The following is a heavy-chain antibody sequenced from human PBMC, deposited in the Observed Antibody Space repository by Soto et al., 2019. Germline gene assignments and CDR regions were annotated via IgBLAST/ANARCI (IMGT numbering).Heavy chain of an antibody. CDR2: IYYSGST. CDR1: GVSISSGGYY. CDR3: ARYGSGTYYPTTFDY. J-gene: IGHJ4*02. D-gene: IGHD3-10*01. Sequence: QVLLQESGPGLVKPSQTLSLTCTVSGVSISSGGYYWSWIRQHPVKGLECIGYIYYSGSTYYNPSLKSRVTISVDTSENQFSLKLNSVTAADTAVYYCARYGSGTYYPTTFDYWGQGTLVTVSS. V-gene: IGHV4-31*03.